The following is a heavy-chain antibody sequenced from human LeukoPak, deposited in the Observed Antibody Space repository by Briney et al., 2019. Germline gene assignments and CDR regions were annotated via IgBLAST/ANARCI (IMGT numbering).Heavy chain of an antibody. CDR3: AKSGRVPRGMHYYYYMDV. Sequence: PGGSLRLSCAASGFTFDDYAMHWVRQAPGKGLEWVSGISWNSGSIGYADSVKGRFTISRDNAKNSLYLQMDSLRAEDTALYYCAKSGRVPRGMHYYYYMDVWGKGTTVTVSS. D-gene: IGHD3-16*01. V-gene: IGHV3-9*01. J-gene: IGHJ6*03. CDR1: GFTFDDYA. CDR2: ISWNSGSI.